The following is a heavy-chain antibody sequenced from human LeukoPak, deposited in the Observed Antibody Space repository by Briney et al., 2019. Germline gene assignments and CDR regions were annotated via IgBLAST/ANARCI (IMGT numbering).Heavy chain of an antibody. Sequence: PGGSLRLSCAASGFTFSSYGMHWVRQAPSKGLEWVAVISYDGSNKYYADSVKGRFTISRDNSKNTLYLQMNSLRAEDTAVYYCAKDVDTAMVFDYWGQGTLVTVSS. CDR3: AKDVDTAMVFDY. CDR2: ISYDGSNK. V-gene: IGHV3-30*18. CDR1: GFTFSSYG. D-gene: IGHD5-18*01. J-gene: IGHJ4*02.